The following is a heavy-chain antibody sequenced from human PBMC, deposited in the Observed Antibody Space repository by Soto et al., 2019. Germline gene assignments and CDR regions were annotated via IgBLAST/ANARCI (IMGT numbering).Heavy chain of an antibody. J-gene: IGHJ4*02. CDR3: ARHCSSTSCYMGVDY. D-gene: IGHD2-2*02. Sequence: SETLSLTCTVSCGSISRSSYYCGWIRQPPGKGLEWIGSIYYSGSTYYNPSLKSRVTISVDTSKNQFSLKLSSVTAADTAVYYCARHCSSTSCYMGVDYWGQGTLVTVSS. CDR2: IYYSGST. CDR1: CGSISRSSYY. V-gene: IGHV4-39*01.